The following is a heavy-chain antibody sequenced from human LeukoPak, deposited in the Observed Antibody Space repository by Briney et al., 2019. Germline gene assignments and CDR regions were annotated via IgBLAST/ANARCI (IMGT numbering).Heavy chain of an antibody. CDR3: ARIAVAGTIYYFDY. Sequence: PGGSLRLSCAASGFTVSSNYMSWVRQAPGKGLEWVSVIYSGGSTYYADSVKGRFTISRDNSKNTLYLQMNSLRAEDTAVYYCARIAVAGTIYYFDYWGQGTLVTVSS. J-gene: IGHJ4*02. V-gene: IGHV3-53*01. CDR2: IYSGGST. CDR1: GFTVSSNY. D-gene: IGHD6-19*01.